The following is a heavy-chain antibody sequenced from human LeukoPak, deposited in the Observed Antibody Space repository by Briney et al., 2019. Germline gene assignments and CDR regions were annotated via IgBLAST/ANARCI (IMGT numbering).Heavy chain of an antibody. Sequence: PGGSLRLSCAASGFSFRSYVMGWVRQAPGKGLEWVSVISVGGGSAYYAYYPDSVKGRFIISRDNSKNTLYLQMNNLRVEDTAIYYCAKLGMTTVTPFDYWGQGTLVTVSS. J-gene: IGHJ4*02. CDR2: ISVGGGSA. CDR1: GFSFRSYV. D-gene: IGHD4-17*01. CDR3: AKLGMTTVTPFDY. V-gene: IGHV3-23*01.